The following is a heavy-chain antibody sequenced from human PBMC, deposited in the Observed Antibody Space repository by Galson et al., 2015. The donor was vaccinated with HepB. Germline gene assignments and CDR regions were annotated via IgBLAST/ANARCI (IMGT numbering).Heavy chain of an antibody. V-gene: IGHV3-74*01. Sequence: SLRLSCAASGFAFEHLWMHWVRQVPGKGLVWVSRITSDGSDTNYADFAEGRFTVSRDNAKNTLFLQMNSLRPEDTAIYYCVRDVPTAFCDHWGQGTQVTVSS. CDR1: GFAFEHLW. CDR2: ITSDGSDT. D-gene: IGHD4-11*01. J-gene: IGHJ4*02. CDR3: VRDVPTAFCDH.